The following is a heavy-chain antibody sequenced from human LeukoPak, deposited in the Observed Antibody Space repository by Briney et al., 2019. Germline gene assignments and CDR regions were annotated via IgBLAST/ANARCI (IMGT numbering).Heavy chain of an antibody. CDR3: ARVPYSDRSGYYYFDY. CDR2: IYNIGST. CDR1: GASISSYY. D-gene: IGHD3-22*01. Sequence: SETLSLTCTVSGASISSYYWSWIRQPAGKGLEWIGRIYNIGSTNYNPSLKSRVTMSVDRSKNQFSLRLTSVTAADTAVYYCARVPYSDRSGYYYFDYWGQGTLVTVSS. J-gene: IGHJ4*02. V-gene: IGHV4-4*07.